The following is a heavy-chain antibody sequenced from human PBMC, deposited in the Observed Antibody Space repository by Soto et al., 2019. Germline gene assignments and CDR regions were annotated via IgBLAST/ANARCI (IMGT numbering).Heavy chain of an antibody. V-gene: IGHV4-31*03. CDR3: ARGLRASGSNWFDP. CDR2: IYYSGST. Sequence: SETLSLTCTVSGGSISSGCYYWSWIRQHPGKGLEWIGYIYYSGSTYYNPSLKSRVTISVDTSKNQFSLKLSSVTAADTAVYYCARGLRASGSNWFDPWGQGTLVTVSS. D-gene: IGHD3-22*01. J-gene: IGHJ5*02. CDR1: GGSISSGCYY.